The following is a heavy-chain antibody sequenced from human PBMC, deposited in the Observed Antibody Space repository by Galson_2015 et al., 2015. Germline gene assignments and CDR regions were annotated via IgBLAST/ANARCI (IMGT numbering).Heavy chain of an antibody. J-gene: IGHJ4*02. D-gene: IGHD7-27*01. CDR1: GFPFSSYT. CDR3: TIHLGIGSGSPEF. CDR2: ISGRSTFI. V-gene: IGHV3-21*01. Sequence: SLRLSCAASGFPFSSYTMNWVRQAPGKGLQWVSSISGRSTFIFYSDSVKGRFTISRDNAKNSLSLQMNSLRGDDTAVYYCTIHLGIGSGSPEFWGQGTLVAVSS.